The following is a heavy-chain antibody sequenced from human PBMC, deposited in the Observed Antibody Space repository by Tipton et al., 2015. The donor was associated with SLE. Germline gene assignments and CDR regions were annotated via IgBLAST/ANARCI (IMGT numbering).Heavy chain of an antibody. J-gene: IGHJ5*02. CDR3: ARSGDFWSGYYTTWWFDP. V-gene: IGHV3-48*03. CDR2: ISSSGSTI. D-gene: IGHD3-3*01. Sequence: SLRLSCAASGFTFSSYEMNWVRQAPGKGLEWVSYISSSGSTIYYADSVKGRFTISRDNAKNSLYLQMNSLRAEDTAVYYYARSGDFWSGYYTTWWFDPWGQGTLVTVSS. CDR1: GFTFSSYE.